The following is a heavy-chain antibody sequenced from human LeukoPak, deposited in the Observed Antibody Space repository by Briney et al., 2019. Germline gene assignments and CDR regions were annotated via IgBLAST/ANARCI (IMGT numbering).Heavy chain of an antibody. CDR3: AKGDCGGTCLLIDN. Sequence: GGPLRLSCAASGFTFSGYAMSWVRQAPGKGLEWVSLITGSGATTYYADSVRGRFTVSRDNSKNTLYLQMNSLRAEDTAMYFCAKGDCGGTCLLIDNWGQGTLVTVSS. V-gene: IGHV3-23*01. CDR1: GFTFSGYA. CDR2: ITGSGATT. D-gene: IGHD2-15*01. J-gene: IGHJ4*02.